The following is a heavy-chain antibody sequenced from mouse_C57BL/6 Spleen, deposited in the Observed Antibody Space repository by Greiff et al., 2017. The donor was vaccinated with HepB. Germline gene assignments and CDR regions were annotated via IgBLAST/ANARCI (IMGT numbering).Heavy chain of an antibody. CDR2: INPNNGGT. V-gene: IGHV1-18*01. J-gene: IGHJ4*01. CDR3: ARSGLYYDYDDGGYYAMDY. Sequence: VQLQQSGPELVKPGASVKIPCKASGYTFTDYNMDWVKQSHGKSLEWIGDINPNNGGTIYNQKFKGKATLTVDKSSSTAYMELRSLTSEDTAVYYCARSGLYYDYDDGGYYAMDYWGQGTSVTVSS. CDR1: GYTFTDYN. D-gene: IGHD2-4*01.